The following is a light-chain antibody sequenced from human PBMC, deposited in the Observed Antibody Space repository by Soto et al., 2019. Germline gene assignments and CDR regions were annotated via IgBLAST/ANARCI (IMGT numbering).Light chain of an antibody. J-gene: IGLJ3*02. Sequence: QSALTQPASVSGSPGQSITISCTGTSSDVGSYNVVSWYQHHPGKAPKLMIYEGIKRPSGVSNRFSGSKSGNTASLTISGFQVEDEADYYCCSYAGSSTWVFGGGTKLTVL. CDR3: CSYAGSSTWV. V-gene: IGLV2-23*01. CDR1: SSDVGSYNV. CDR2: EGI.